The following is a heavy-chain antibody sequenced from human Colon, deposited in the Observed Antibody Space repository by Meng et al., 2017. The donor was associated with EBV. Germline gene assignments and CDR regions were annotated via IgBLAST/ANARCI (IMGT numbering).Heavy chain of an antibody. J-gene: IGHJ4*02. CDR3: ARGDLDGDCYYCLDF. V-gene: IGHV4-39*07. D-gene: IGHD2-21*02. Sequence: QLRGAGPGLVKPSETLSLTCSVSGDSVSNKNKYWGWIRQPPGKGLEWIGNIYYSGRTNYNPSLTSRVAISVDTSKNQFSLRLNSVTAADSAIYSCARGDLDGDCYYCLDFWGQGALVTVSS. CDR1: GDSVSNKNKY. CDR2: IYYSGRT.